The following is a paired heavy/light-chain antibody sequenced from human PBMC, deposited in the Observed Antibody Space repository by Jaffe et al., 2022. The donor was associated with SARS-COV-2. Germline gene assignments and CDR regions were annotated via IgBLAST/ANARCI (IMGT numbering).Heavy chain of an antibody. V-gene: IGHV3-49*03. J-gene: IGHJ4*02. D-gene: IGHD5-12*01. Sequence: EVQLVESGGGLVQPGRSLRLSCTASGFTFGDYALGWFRQAPGKGLEWVGFIRSKGYGGTTQYAASVKGRFTISRDDSKTIAYLQMNNLRTEDTAVYYCTRDQVGGYCGGFDYWGQGTLVTVSS. CDR2: IRSKGYGGTT. CDR1: GFTFGDYA. CDR3: TRDQVGGYCGGFDY.
Light chain of an antibody. J-gene: IGLJ2*01. CDR3: SSFAGSDNFVV. CDR2: EVT. Sequence: QSALTQPPSASGSPGQSVTISCTGTSSDVGGYNFVSWYQQHPGKAPKLMIYEVTKRPSGVPDRFSGSKSGNTASLTVSGLQAEDEADYYCSSFAGSDNFVVFGGGTKLTVL. V-gene: IGLV2-8*01. CDR1: SSDVGGYNF.